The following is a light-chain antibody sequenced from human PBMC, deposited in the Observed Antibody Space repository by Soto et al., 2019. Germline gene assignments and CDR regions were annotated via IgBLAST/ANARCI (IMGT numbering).Light chain of an antibody. CDR3: HQYGSSITWT. CDR2: AAS. J-gene: IGKJ1*01. V-gene: IGKV3-20*01. CDR1: QSVTSNY. Sequence: EVVLTQSPGTVSLSPGERATLSCRASQSVTSNYLAWYQQKPGQAPRLLIYAASSRATGIPDRFSGRGSGTDFTLSISRLEPEDFAVYSCHQYGSSITWTFGQGTKVEIK.